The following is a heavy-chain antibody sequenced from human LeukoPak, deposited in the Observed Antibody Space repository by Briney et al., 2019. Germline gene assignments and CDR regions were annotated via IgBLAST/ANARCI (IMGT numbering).Heavy chain of an antibody. J-gene: IGHJ6*04. CDR2: IYYSGST. V-gene: IGHV4-59*01. CDR3: ARSEEDYDILTGYYLASGMGV. Sequence: SETLSLTCTVSGGSISSYYWSWIRQPPGKGLEWIGYIYYSGSTNYNPSLKSRVTISVDTSKNQFSLKLSSVTAADTAVYYCARSEEDYDILTGYYLASGMGVWGKGTTVTVSS. D-gene: IGHD3-9*01. CDR1: GGSISSYY.